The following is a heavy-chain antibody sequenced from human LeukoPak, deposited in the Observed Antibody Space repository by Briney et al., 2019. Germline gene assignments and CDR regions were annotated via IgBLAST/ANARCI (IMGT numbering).Heavy chain of an antibody. Sequence: GGSLRLSCAASGFTLSSYGMHWVRQAPGKGLEWVAVIWYDGSNKYYADSVKGRFTVSRDNSKNTLYLQMNSLRAEDTAVYYCARDRDYDLNYFDYWGQGTLVTVSS. J-gene: IGHJ4*02. D-gene: IGHD3-22*01. CDR3: ARDRDYDLNYFDY. CDR1: GFTLSSYG. CDR2: IWYDGSNK. V-gene: IGHV3-33*01.